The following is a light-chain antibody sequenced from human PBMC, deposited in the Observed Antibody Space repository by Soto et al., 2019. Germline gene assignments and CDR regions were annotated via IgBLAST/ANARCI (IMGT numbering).Light chain of an antibody. CDR2: AAS. CDR3: QQTYSAPYS. V-gene: IGKV1-39*01. Sequence: DIQMTQSPSSLSASVGDRVTITCRASQSISTNLNWDQQKPGKAPKLLIYAASSLENGVLSSFSGSGSGTDFTLSISSLEPEDFSTYYFQQTYSAPYSFGQGTKLEIK. CDR1: QSISTN. J-gene: IGKJ2*01.